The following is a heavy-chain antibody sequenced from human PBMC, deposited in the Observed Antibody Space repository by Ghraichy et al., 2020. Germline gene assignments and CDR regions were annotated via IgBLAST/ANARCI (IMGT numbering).Heavy chain of an antibody. Sequence: GGYLRLSCTASGFTFSRYEMNWVRQAPGKGLEWVSYISASGGTKYADSGKGRFTISRDNAKNSLYLQMISLRAEDTAICYCARDPDPGDPGFWGQGTLITVFS. CDR1: GFTFSRYE. V-gene: IGHV3-48*03. D-gene: IGHD7-27*01. CDR2: ISASGGT. J-gene: IGHJ4*02. CDR3: ARDPDPGDPGF.